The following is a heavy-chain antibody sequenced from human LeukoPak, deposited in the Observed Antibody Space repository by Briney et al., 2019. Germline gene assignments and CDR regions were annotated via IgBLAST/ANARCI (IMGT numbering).Heavy chain of an antibody. Sequence: PSRTLSLTCTVSGGSISSSSYYWGWIRQPPGKGLEWIGSIYYSRSTYYNPSLKSRVTISVDTSKNQFSLKLSSVTAADTAVYYCARVPTVTFFDYWGQGTLVTVSS. J-gene: IGHJ4*02. D-gene: IGHD4-17*01. CDR2: IYYSRST. CDR1: GGSISSSSYY. CDR3: ARVPTVTFFDY. V-gene: IGHV4-39*01.